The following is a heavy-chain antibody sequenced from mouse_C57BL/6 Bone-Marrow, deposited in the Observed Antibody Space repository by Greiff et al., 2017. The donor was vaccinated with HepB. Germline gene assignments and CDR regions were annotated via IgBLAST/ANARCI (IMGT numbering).Heavy chain of an antibody. CDR2: IYPGDGDT. CDR3: ASPFYYGNEPYYFDY. J-gene: IGHJ2*01. CDR1: GYAFSSSW. D-gene: IGHD2-1*01. Sequence: QVQLQQSGPELVKPGASVKISCKASGYAFSSSWMNWVKQRPGKGLEWIGRIYPGDGDTNYNGKFKGTATLTADTSSSTAYMQLSSLTSEDSAVYFCASPFYYGNEPYYFDYWGQGTTLTVSS. V-gene: IGHV1-82*01.